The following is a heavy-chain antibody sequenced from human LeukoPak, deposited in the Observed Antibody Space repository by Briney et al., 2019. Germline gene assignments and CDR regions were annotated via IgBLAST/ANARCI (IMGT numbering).Heavy chain of an antibody. CDR2: IYPGDSDT. Sequence: GESLKISCKGSGYSFTSYWIGWVRQMPGKGLEWMGIIYPGDSDTRYSPSFQGQVTISADKSISTAYLQWSSLKASDTAMYYCARGLDYYGSGSYYSRSYYYYYMDVWGKGTTVTVSS. V-gene: IGHV5-51*01. CDR3: ARGLDYYGSGSYYSRSYYYYYMDV. J-gene: IGHJ6*03. CDR1: GYSFTSYW. D-gene: IGHD3-10*01.